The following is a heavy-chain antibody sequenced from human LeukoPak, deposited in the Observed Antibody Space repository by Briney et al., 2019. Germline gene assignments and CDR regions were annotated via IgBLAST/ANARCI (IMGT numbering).Heavy chain of an antibody. CDR2: IYYSGST. CDR1: GGSISSGSFY. V-gene: IGHV4-39*07. Sequence: SETLSLTCTVSGGSISSGSFYWGWIRQPPGKGLEWIGSIYYSGSTYYNPSLQSRVTISVDTSKNQFSLKLSSVTAADTAVYFCARDTPNWFDPWGQGTLVTVSS. CDR3: ARDTPNWFDP. J-gene: IGHJ5*02.